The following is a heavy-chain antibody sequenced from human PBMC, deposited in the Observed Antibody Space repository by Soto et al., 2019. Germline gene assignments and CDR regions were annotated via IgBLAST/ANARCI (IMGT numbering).Heavy chain of an antibody. J-gene: IGHJ4*02. Sequence: ASVKVSCKASGYTFTSYGISWVRQAPGQGLEWMGWISAYNGNTNYAQKLQGRVTMTTDTSTSTAYMELRSLRSDDTAVYYCARNDFWSGYFGYFEYWGQGTLVTVSS. CDR2: ISAYNGNT. D-gene: IGHD3-3*01. V-gene: IGHV1-18*01. CDR3: ARNDFWSGYFGYFEY. CDR1: GYTFTSYG.